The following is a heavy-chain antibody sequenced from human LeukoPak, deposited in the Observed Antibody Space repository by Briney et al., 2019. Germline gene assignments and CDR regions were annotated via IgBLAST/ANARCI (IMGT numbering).Heavy chain of an antibody. D-gene: IGHD6-13*01. CDR2: IRYDGSNK. V-gene: IGHV3-30*02. CDR1: GFTFSSYG. J-gene: IGHJ5*02. CDR3: AKVSRYPYSSSPNWFDP. Sequence: PGGSLRLSCAASGFTFSSYGMHWVRQAPGKGPEWVAFIRYDGSNKYYADSVKGRFTISRDNSKNTLYLQMNSLRAEDTAVYYCAKVSRYPYSSSPNWFDPWGQGTLVTVSS.